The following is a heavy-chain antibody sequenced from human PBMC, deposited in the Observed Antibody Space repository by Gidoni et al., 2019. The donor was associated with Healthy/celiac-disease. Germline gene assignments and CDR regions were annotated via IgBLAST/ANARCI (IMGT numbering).Heavy chain of an antibody. CDR1: RGSISSSSYY. Sequence: QLQLQESGPGLVKPSEPLSLTCTVSRGSISSSSYYWGWIRQPPGKGLEWIGCIYYSGSTYYNPSLKSRVTISVDTSKNQFSLKLSSVTAADTAVYYCASTGRRAVAGFDYWGQGTLVTVSS. D-gene: IGHD6-19*01. CDR2: IYYSGST. V-gene: IGHV4-39*01. CDR3: ASTGRRAVAGFDY. J-gene: IGHJ4*02.